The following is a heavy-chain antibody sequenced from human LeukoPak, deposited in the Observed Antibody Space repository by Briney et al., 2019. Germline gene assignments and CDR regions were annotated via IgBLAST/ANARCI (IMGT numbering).Heavy chain of an antibody. D-gene: IGHD1-26*01. Sequence: GGSLRLSCAASGFTFSSYSMNWVRQAPGKGLEWVSYISSSSSTIYYADSVKGRFTISRDNAKNSLYLQMNSLRAEDTAVYYCATWEPDFDYWGQGTLVTVSS. CDR3: ATWEPDFDY. CDR2: ISSSSSTI. J-gene: IGHJ4*02. CDR1: GFTFSSYS. V-gene: IGHV3-48*01.